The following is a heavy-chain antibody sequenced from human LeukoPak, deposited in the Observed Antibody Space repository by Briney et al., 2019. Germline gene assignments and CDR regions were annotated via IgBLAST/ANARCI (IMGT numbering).Heavy chain of an antibody. CDR3: ARSMVRGVSREDY. CDR1: GFTFSSYG. J-gene: IGHJ4*02. Sequence: GGSLRLPCAASGFTFSSYGMHWVRQAPGKGLEWVEVIWYDGSNKYYADSVKGRFTISRDNSKNTLYLQMNSLRAEDTAVYYCARSMVRGVSREDYWGQGTLVTVSS. V-gene: IGHV3-33*01. CDR2: IWYDGSNK. D-gene: IGHD3-10*01.